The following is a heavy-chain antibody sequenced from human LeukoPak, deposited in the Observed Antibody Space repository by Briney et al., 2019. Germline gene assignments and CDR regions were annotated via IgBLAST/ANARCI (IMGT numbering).Heavy chain of an antibody. CDR3: AKDETWRPAAD. CDR1: GFTFSSYA. J-gene: IGHJ4*02. CDR2: ISYDGSNK. Sequence: GGSLRLSCAASGFTFSSYAMHWVRQAPGKGLEWVAVISYDGSNKYYADSVKGRFTISRDNSKNTLYLQMNSLRAEDTAIYFCAKDETWRPAADWGQGTLVTVSS. D-gene: IGHD2-2*01. V-gene: IGHV3-30*04.